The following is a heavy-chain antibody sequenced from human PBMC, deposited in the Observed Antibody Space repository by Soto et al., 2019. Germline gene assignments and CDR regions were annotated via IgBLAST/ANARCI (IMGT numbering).Heavy chain of an antibody. J-gene: IGHJ6*02. Sequence: SETLSLTCTVSGGSISSYYWSWIRQPPGKGLEWIGYIYYSGSTNYNPSLKSRVTISVDTSKNQFSLKLSSVTAADTAVYYCARVDGYYYYGMDVWGQGTTVTVSS. CDR3: ARVDGYYYYGMDV. CDR2: IYYSGST. V-gene: IGHV4-59*01. CDR1: GGSISSYY.